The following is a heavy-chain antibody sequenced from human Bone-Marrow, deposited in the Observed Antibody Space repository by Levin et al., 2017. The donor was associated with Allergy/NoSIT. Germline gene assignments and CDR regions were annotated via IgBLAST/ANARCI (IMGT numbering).Heavy chain of an antibody. J-gene: IGHJ6*03. CDR1: GVTFSEYG. CDR3: ATGAGSSWPYYYYYMDV. D-gene: IGHD6-13*01. V-gene: IGHV3-33*01. CDR2: IWNDGRVK. Sequence: GGSLRLSCAASGVTFSEYGMHWVRQAPGKGLEWVAVIWNDGRVKYYADSVKGRFTISRDNSKNTLFLQMDSLRAEDTSVYYCATGAGSSWPYYYYYMDVWGKGTTVTVSS.